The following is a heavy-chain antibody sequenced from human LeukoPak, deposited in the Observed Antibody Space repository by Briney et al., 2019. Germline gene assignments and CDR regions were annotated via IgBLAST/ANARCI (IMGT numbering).Heavy chain of an antibody. CDR2: ISRNSLYM. Sequence: PGGSLRLSCVASGFTFGSHAMNWVRQAPGKGLEWVSSISRNSLYMYSADSLKCRFTISRDNAKNSLYLQMDSLRAEDTAVYYCARDKVGHDFWSGYSDFWGQGTLVTVSS. J-gene: IGHJ4*02. D-gene: IGHD3-3*01. CDR3: ARDKVGHDFWSGYSDF. V-gene: IGHV3-21*06. CDR1: GFTFGSHA.